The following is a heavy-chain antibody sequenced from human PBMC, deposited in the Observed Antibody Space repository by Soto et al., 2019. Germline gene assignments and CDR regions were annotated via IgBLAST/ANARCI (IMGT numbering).Heavy chain of an antibody. J-gene: IGHJ6*02. Sequence: EVQLLESGGGLVQPGGSLRLSCAASGFTFSSYAMSWVRQAPGKGLEWVSAISGSGGSTYYADSVKGRFTISRDNSKNTLYLQMNSLRAEDTAVYYCAKNSLLSTAYYYYYGMDVWGQGTTVTVSS. CDR3: AKNSLLSTAYYYYYGMDV. V-gene: IGHV3-23*01. CDR2: ISGSGGST. CDR1: GFTFSSYA. D-gene: IGHD2-2*01.